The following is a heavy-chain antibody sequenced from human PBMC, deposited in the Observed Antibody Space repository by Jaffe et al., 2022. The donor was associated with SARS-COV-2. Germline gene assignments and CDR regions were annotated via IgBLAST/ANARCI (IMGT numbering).Heavy chain of an antibody. V-gene: IGHV3-48*02. CDR1: GFTFSSYS. CDR3: ARDEGDFDDYVWGSYDY. J-gene: IGHJ4*02. Sequence: EVQLVESGGGLVQPGGSLRLSCAASGFTFSSYSMNWVRQAPGKGLEWVSYISSSSSTIYYADSVKGRFTISRDNAKNSLYLQMNSLRDEDTAVYYCARDEGDFDDYVWGSYDYWGQGTLVTVSS. CDR2: ISSSSSTI. D-gene: IGHD3-16*01.